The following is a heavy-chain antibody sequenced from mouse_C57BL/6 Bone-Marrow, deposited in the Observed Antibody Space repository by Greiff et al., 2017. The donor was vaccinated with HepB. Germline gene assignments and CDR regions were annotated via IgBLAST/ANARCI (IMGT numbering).Heavy chain of an antibody. CDR3: ARHGHFDY. CDR2: ISSGGSYT. V-gene: IGHV5-6*01. Sequence: EVKVVESGGDLVKPGGSLKLSCAASGFTFSSYGMSWVRQTPDKRLEWVATISSGGSYTYYPDSVKGRFTISRDNAKNTLYLQMSSLKSEDTAMYYCARHGHFDYWGQGTTLTVSS. J-gene: IGHJ2*01. CDR1: GFTFSSYG.